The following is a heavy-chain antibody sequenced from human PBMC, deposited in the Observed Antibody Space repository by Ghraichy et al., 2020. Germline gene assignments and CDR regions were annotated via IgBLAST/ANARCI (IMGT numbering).Heavy chain of an antibody. CDR1: GFTFSSYA. J-gene: IGHJ4*02. D-gene: IGHD3-10*01. CDR2: ISGSGGST. V-gene: IGHV3-23*01. Sequence: GGSLRLSCAASGFTFSSYAMSWVRQAPGKGLEWVSAISGSGGSTYYADSVKGRFTISRDNSKNTLYLQMNSLRAEDTAVYYCAKARRGGLSGATPQFDYWGQGTLVTVSS. CDR3: AKARRGGLSGATPQFDY.